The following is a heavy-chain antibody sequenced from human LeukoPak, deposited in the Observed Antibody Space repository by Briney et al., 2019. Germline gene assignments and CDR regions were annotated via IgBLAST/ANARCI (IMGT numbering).Heavy chain of an antibody. CDR3: ARGRDGYQETEGAFGI. J-gene: IGHJ3*02. CDR1: GGTFSSYA. CDR2: IIPIFGTA. D-gene: IGHD5-24*01. V-gene: IGHV1-69*05. Sequence: ASVKVSCKASGGTFSSYAISWVRQAPGQGLEWMGGIIPIFGTANYAQKFQGRVTITTDESTSTAYMELSSLRSEDTAVYYCARGRDGYQETEGAFGIWGQGTMVTVSS.